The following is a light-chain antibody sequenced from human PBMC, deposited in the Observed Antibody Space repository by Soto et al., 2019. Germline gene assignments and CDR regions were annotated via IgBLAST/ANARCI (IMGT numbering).Light chain of an antibody. V-gene: IGKV3-11*01. J-gene: IGKJ3*01. CDR2: DAS. Sequence: EIVLTQSPATLSLSPGERASLSCRASQSVSSDLAWYQQKPGQAPRLLIYDASNRATGIPARFSGSGSGTDFTLTISSLEPEDFAVYYCQQRTNWPPLFTFGPGTKVDIK. CDR3: QQRTNWPPLFT. CDR1: QSVSSD.